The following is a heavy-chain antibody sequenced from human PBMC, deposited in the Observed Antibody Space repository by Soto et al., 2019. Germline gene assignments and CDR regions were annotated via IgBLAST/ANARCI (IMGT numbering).Heavy chain of an antibody. J-gene: IGHJ4*02. Sequence: GGSLRLSCTASGFSFSSNWMSWVRRAPGKGPEWVANINQDGSEKYCADSVEGRFTISRDNAKNSLYLQMDSLRVEDTALYYCFNVAFGYWGRGTLVTVSS. CDR3: FNVAFGY. V-gene: IGHV3-7*01. CDR2: INQDGSEK. CDR1: GFSFSSNW.